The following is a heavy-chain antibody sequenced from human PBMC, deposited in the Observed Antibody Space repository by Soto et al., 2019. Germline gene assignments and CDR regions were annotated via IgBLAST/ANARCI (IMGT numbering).Heavy chain of an antibody. Sequence: SETLSLTCTVSGGSVSSATYYWSWIRQPPGKGLEWIGYIYYSGSTDYNPSLKSRVAISVDTSKNQFSLRLSSVTAADTAIYYCARGLADYWGQGTLVTVSS. J-gene: IGHJ4*02. CDR1: GGSVSSATYY. CDR3: ARGLADY. CDR2: IYYSGST. V-gene: IGHV4-61*01.